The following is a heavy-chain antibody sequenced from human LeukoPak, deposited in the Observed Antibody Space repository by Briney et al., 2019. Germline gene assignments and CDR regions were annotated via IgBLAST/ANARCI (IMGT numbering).Heavy chain of an antibody. CDR3: AKVKSPRYGSGDRDYMDV. CDR2: IRYDGRHK. Sequence: GGSLRLSCVVSGFTFSNYWMTWVRQAPGRGLEWVAYIRYDGRHKYYADSVKGRFTISRDNSKNTLYLQMNSLRAEATAVYYCAKVKSPRYGSGDRDYMDVWGKGTTVTISS. V-gene: IGHV3-30*02. CDR1: GFTFSNYW. J-gene: IGHJ6*03. D-gene: IGHD3-10*01.